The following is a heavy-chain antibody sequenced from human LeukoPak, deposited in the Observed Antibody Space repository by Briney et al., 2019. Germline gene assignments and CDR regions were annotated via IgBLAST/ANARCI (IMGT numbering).Heavy chain of an antibody. CDR1: GDSVSSNSAA. Sequence: SQTLSLTCAISGDSVSSNSAAWNWIRQSPSRGLEWLGRTYYRSKWYNDYAVSVKSRITINPDTSKNQFSLQLNSVPPEDTAVYYCARATWHAPYYYYGMDVWGQGTTVTVSS. CDR2: TYYRSKWYN. J-gene: IGHJ6*02. V-gene: IGHV6-1*01. D-gene: IGHD5-12*01. CDR3: ARATWHAPYYYYGMDV.